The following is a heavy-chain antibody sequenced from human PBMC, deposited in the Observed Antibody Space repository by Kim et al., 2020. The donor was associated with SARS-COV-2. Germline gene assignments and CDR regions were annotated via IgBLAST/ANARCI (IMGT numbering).Heavy chain of an antibody. D-gene: IGHD3-22*01. CDR1: GFTFSSYS. CDR3: ARVKEGDIYYYDSSGYYFDAFDI. J-gene: IGHJ3*02. V-gene: IGHV3-48*02. CDR2: ISSSSSAI. Sequence: GGSLRLSCAVSGFTFSSYSMNWVRQAPGKGLEWISYISSSSSAIYYADSVKGRFTISRDNAKNSLYLQMTSLRDEDTAVYYCARVKEGDIYYYDSSGYYFDAFDIWGRGTMVTVSS.